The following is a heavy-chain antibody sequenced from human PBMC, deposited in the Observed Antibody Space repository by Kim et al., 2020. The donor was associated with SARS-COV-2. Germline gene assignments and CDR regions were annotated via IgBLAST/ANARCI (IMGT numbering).Heavy chain of an antibody. Sequence: AQKFQGRVTMTRDTSISTAYMELSRLRSDDTAVYYCARDSPHYGDYADYWGQGTLVTVSS. V-gene: IGHV1-2*02. D-gene: IGHD4-17*01. CDR3: ARDSPHYGDYADY. J-gene: IGHJ4*02.